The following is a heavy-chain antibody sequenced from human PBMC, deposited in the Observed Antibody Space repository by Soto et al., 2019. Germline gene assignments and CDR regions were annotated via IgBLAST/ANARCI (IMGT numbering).Heavy chain of an antibody. D-gene: IGHD5-18*01. Sequence: ETLSLTCTVSGGSISSSSYYWGWIRQPPGKGLEWIGSIYYSGSTYYNPSLKSRVTISVDTSKNQFSLKLSSVTAADTAVYYCAGRNRGYSYGYYWGQGTLVTVSS. CDR1: GGSISSSSYY. CDR3: AGRNRGYSYGYY. J-gene: IGHJ4*02. V-gene: IGHV4-39*01. CDR2: IYYSGST.